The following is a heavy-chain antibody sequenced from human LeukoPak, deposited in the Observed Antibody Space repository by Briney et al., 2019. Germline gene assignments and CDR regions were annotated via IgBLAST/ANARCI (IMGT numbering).Heavy chain of an antibody. CDR1: GGSISSYY. CDR3: ARETAAGNVDY. V-gene: IGHV4-59*01. Sequence: NSSETLSLTCTVSGGSISSYYWSWIRQPPGKGLEWIGYIYYSGSTNYNPSLKSRVTISVDTSKNQFSLKLSSVTAADTAVYYCARETAAGNVDYWGQGTLVTVSS. CDR2: IYYSGST. J-gene: IGHJ4*02. D-gene: IGHD6-13*01.